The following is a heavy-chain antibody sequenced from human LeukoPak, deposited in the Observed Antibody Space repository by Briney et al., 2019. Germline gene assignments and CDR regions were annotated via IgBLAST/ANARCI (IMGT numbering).Heavy chain of an antibody. D-gene: IGHD3-3*01. J-gene: IGHJ4*02. CDR1: GFSLSTSGVG. V-gene: IGHV2-5*01. Sequence: SGPTLVNPTQTLTLTCTFSGFSLSTSGVGVGWIRQPPGKALEWLALIYWNDDKRYSPSLKSRLTITKDTSKNQVVLTMTNMDPVDTATYYCAHTGGYDFWSDLGFPFDYWGQGTLVTVSS. CDR3: AHTGGYDFWSDLGFPFDY. CDR2: IYWNDDK.